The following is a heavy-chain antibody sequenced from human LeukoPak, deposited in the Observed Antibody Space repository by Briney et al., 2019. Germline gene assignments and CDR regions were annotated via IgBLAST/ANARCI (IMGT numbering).Heavy chain of an antibody. CDR2: IWYDGSNH. CDR3: ARGRSSSSYDAFHT. D-gene: IGHD6-6*01. CDR1: GFTFSNYG. J-gene: IGHJ3*02. Sequence: GRSLRLSCAASGFTFSNYGMHWVRQAPGKGLEWVAIIWYDGSNHYYADSVKGRFTVSRDDSKNTLYLQMNSLRAEDTAVYYCARGRSSSSYDAFHTWGQGTMVTVSS. V-gene: IGHV3-33*01.